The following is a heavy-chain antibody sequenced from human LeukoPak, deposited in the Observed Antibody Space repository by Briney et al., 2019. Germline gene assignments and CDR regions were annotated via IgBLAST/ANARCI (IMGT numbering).Heavy chain of an antibody. CDR3: AKGPLGYCSGGSCQPFFDY. V-gene: IGHV3-23*01. CDR2: ISGSGGST. CDR1: GFTFSNYA. D-gene: IGHD2-15*01. J-gene: IGHJ4*02. Sequence: PGGSLRLSCAASGFTFSNYAMSWVRQAPGEGLEWVSSISGSGGSTYYADSVKGRFTISRDNSKNTLYLQMNSLRAEDTAVYYCAKGPLGYCSGGSCQPFFDYWGQGTLVTVSS.